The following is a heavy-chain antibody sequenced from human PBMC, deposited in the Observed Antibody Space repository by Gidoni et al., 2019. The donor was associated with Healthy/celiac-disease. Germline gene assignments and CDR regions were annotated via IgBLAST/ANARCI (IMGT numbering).Heavy chain of an antibody. D-gene: IGHD3-10*01. CDR2: IFSNDEK. CDR1: GFSLSNARMG. CDR3: ARIITAMGFGEFLDAFDI. J-gene: IGHJ3*02. Sequence: QVTLKESGPVLVKPTETLTLTCTVSGFSLSNARMGVSWIRQPPGKALEWLAHIFSNDEKSYSTSLKSRLTISKDTSKSQVVLTMTNMDPVDTATYYCARIITAMGFGEFLDAFDIWGQGTMVTVSS. V-gene: IGHV2-26*01.